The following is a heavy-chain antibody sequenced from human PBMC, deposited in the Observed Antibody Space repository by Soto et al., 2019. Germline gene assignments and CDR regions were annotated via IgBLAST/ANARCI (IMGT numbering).Heavy chain of an antibody. V-gene: IGHV1-69*12. CDR1: GGTFSSYA. D-gene: IGHD3-22*01. Sequence: QVQLVQSGAEVKKPGSSVKVSCKASGGTFSSYAISWVRQAPGQGLEWMGGIIPIFGTANYAQKFQGRVTITADESTSTAYMELSSLRSEDTAVYYCARATDRYYDSSVLGGYYFDYWGQGTLVTVSS. J-gene: IGHJ4*02. CDR3: ARATDRYYDSSVLGGYYFDY. CDR2: IIPIFGTA.